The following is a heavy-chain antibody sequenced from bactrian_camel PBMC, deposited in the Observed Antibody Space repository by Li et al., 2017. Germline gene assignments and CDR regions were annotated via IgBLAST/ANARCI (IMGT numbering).Heavy chain of an antibody. CDR1: GYDYGRNC. D-gene: IGHD5*01. V-gene: IGHV3S63*01. J-gene: IGHJ6*01. Sequence: HVQLVESGGGSVQAGGSLRLSCTTTGYDYGRNCMAWFRQAPGKEREGVAGIRTGTGNTYYADSVKGRFTISRDNAKNTVYLQMNSPKPEETAMYYCAARDSYRDRWNVPRDFAYWGQGTQVTVS. CDR2: IRTGTGNT. CDR3: AARDSYRDRWNVPRDFAY.